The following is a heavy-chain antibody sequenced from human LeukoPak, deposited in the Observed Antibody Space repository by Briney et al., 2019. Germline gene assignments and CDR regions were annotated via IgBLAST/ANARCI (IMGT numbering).Heavy chain of an antibody. D-gene: IGHD2-2*01. CDR3: ARDLPPDRYCSSTSCYGAFDI. V-gene: IGHV1-69*04. CDR1: GGTFSSYT. Sequence: GSSVKVSCKASGGTFSSYTISWVRQAPGQGLEWMGRIIPILGIANYAQKFQGRVTITADKSTSTACMELSSLRSEDTAVYYCARDLPPDRYCSSTSCYGAFDIWGQGTMVTVSS. CDR2: IIPILGIA. J-gene: IGHJ3*02.